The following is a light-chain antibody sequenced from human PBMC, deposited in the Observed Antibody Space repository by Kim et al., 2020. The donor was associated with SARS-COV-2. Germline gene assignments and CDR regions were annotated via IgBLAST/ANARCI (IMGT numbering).Light chain of an antibody. J-gene: IGLJ3*02. CDR2: ENN. V-gene: IGLV1-47*01. CDR1: PSNIGHNP. CDR3: STWDDGLGGWV. Sequence: GQGVTISCSGSPSNIGHNPVWWYQHFPGAAPKVIIYENNQRPSGVADRFSGSKSGTSASLAISGLRSEDEAHYYCSTWDDGLGGWVFGGGTQLTVL.